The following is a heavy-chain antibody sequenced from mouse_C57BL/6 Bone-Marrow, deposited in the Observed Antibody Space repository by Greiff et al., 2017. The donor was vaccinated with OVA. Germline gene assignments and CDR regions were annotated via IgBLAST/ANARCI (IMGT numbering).Heavy chain of an antibody. D-gene: IGHD1-1*02. J-gene: IGHJ2*01. CDR1: GYPFTRHG. V-gene: IGHV1-64*01. CDR2: IHPDSGST. CDR3: ARERLWCNYFDY. Sequence: QVNLHPPGAELVNPGASGKLSFTGFGYPFTRHGMPWVKQRPGQGLEGIGMIHPDSGSTNYNEKFKSKATLTVDKSSSTAYMQLSSLTSEDSAVYYCARERLWCNYFDYWGQGTTLTVSS.